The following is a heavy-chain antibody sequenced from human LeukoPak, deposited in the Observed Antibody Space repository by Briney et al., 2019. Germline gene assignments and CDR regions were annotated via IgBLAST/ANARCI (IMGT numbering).Heavy chain of an antibody. V-gene: IGHV4-39*01. D-gene: IGHD1-26*01. CDR3: VRGGEVSGRYGFGLDI. J-gene: IGHJ3*02. CDR1: GGSISSSSYY. CDR2: IYYSGST. Sequence: PSETLSLTCTLSGGSISSSSYYWGWIRQPPGKGLEGIGSIYYSGSTYYNPSLKSRVTISVDTSKNQFSMKLSSVTAADTAVYYCVRGGEVSGRYGFGLDIWGQGTMVTVSS.